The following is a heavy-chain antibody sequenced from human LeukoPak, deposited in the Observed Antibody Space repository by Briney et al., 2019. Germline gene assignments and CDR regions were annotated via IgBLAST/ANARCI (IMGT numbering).Heavy chain of an antibody. J-gene: IGHJ4*02. CDR1: RYTFTSYY. CDR3: ARDRVKRRGYSYGYQYEGYFDY. V-gene: IGHV1-46*01. CDR2: INPSGGST. D-gene: IGHD5-18*01. Sequence: RASVKVSCKASRYTFTSYYMHWVRQAPGQGLEWMGIINPSGGSTSYAQKFQGRVTMTRDTSTSTVYMELSSLRSEDTAVYYCARDRVKRRGYSYGYQYEGYFDYWGQGTLVTVSS.